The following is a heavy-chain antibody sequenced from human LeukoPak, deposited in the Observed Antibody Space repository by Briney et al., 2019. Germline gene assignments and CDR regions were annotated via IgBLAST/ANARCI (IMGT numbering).Heavy chain of an antibody. Sequence: GGSLRLSCAASGFTFSSYGMSWVRQAPGKGLEWVSAISGSGGSTYYADSVKGRFTISRDNSKNTLYLQMNSLRAEDTAVYYCAKGVAVAGLLWYFDYWGQGTLVTVSS. J-gene: IGHJ4*02. CDR1: GFTFSSYG. V-gene: IGHV3-23*01. CDR3: AKGVAVAGLLWYFDY. D-gene: IGHD6-19*01. CDR2: ISGSGGST.